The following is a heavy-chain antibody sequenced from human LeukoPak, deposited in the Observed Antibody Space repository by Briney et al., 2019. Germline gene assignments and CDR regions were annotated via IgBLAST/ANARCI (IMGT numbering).Heavy chain of an antibody. CDR2: INHSGST. Sequence: SETLSLTCAVYGGSLSGYYWSWIRQPPGKGLEWIGEINHSGSTNYNPSLKSRVTISVDTSKNQFSLKLSSVTAADTAVYYCARGPSNWYYYYYMDVWGKGTTVTVSS. J-gene: IGHJ6*03. V-gene: IGHV4-34*01. CDR1: GGSLSGYY. CDR3: ARGPSNWYYYYYMDV. D-gene: IGHD4-11*01.